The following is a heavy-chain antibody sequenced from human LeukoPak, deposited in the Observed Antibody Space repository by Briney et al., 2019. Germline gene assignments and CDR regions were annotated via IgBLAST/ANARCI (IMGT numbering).Heavy chain of an antibody. J-gene: IGHJ4*02. D-gene: IGHD5-18*01. CDR1: GFTFSRYS. CDR2: ISSSCSTI. CDR3: ARETNPRGSSLDY. Sequence: GGSLRLSCAAAGFTFSRYSMKWVGQAPGKGVEGVSYISSSCSTIYYPASVKGRFTISRDNAKNSLYLQMNSLRAEDTAVYYCARETNPRGSSLDYWGQGTLVTVSS. V-gene: IGHV3-48*01.